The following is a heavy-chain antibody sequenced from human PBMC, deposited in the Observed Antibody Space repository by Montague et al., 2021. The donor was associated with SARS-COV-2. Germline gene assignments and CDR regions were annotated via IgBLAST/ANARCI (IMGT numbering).Heavy chain of an antibody. D-gene: IGHD3-16*02. Sequence: SETLSLTCTFSGASRSTKNYYWGWIRQPPGKGLEWIGSISYSATSYSNPSLKSRVTMSVDTSRNQLSLNLSSVTVADTAVYYCARLGIALGGVIVIRYYFDFWGQGTLVTVSS. CDR2: ISYSATS. CDR3: ARLGIALGGVIVIRYYFDF. CDR1: GASRSTKNYY. V-gene: IGHV4-39*01. J-gene: IGHJ4*02.